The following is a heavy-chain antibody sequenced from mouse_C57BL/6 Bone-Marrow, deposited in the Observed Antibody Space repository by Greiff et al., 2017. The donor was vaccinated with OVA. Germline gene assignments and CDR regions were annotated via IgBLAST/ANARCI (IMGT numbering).Heavy chain of an antibody. Sequence: QVQLQQSGAELARPGASVKLSCKASGYTFTSYGISWVKQRTGQGLEWIGEIYPRSGNTYYNEKFKGKATLTADKSSSTACMELRSLTSEDSAVYFCARRCPHYYGSSYDAYWGQGTLVTVSA. D-gene: IGHD1-1*01. CDR2: IYPRSGNT. CDR3: ARRCPHYYGSSYDAY. J-gene: IGHJ3*01. V-gene: IGHV1-81*01. CDR1: GYTFTSYG.